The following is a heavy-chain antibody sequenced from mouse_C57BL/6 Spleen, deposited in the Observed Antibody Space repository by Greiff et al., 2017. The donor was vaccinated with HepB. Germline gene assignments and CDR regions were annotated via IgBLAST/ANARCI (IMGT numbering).Heavy chain of an antibody. CDR1: GYTFTDYE. Sequence: QVQLQQSGAELVRPGASVTLSCKASGYTFTDYEMHWVKQTPVHGLEWIGAIDPETGGTAYNQKFKGKAILTVDKSSSTAYMQLSSLTSEDSAVYYCARSLGWLLKAWFAYWGQGTLVTVSA. J-gene: IGHJ3*01. CDR2: IDPETGGT. D-gene: IGHD2-3*01. V-gene: IGHV1-15*01. CDR3: ARSLGWLLKAWFAY.